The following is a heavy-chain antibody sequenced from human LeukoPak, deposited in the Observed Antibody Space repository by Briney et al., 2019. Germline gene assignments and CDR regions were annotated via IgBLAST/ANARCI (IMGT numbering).Heavy chain of an antibody. V-gene: IGHV4-59*01. D-gene: IGHD3-22*01. J-gene: IGHJ3*02. Sequence: TSETLSLTCTVSGGSTSSYYWSWIRQPPGKGLEWIGYIYYSGSTNYNPSLKSRVTISVDTSKNQFSLKLSSVTAADTAVYYCARSFHYDTSGFDAFDIWGQGTMVTVSS. CDR1: GGSTSSYY. CDR2: IYYSGST. CDR3: ARSFHYDTSGFDAFDI.